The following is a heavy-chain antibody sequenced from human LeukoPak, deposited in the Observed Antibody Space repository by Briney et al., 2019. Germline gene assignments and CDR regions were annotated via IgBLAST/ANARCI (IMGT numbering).Heavy chain of an antibody. CDR1: GGTFSSYA. Sequence: SVKVSCKASGGTFSSYAISWVRQAPGQGLEWMGGIIPIFGTANYAQKFQGRVTITTDESTSTAYMELSSLRSEDTAVYYCARFPSITMVRGDYWGQGTLVTVSS. D-gene: IGHD3-10*01. CDR2: IIPIFGTA. V-gene: IGHV1-69*05. J-gene: IGHJ4*02. CDR3: ARFPSITMVRGDY.